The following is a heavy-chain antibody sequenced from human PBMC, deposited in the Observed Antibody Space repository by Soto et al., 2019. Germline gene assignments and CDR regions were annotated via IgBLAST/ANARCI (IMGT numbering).Heavy chain of an antibody. V-gene: IGHV4-59*01. D-gene: IGHD2-15*01. J-gene: IGHJ4*02. CDR2: IYYSGST. CDR3: ATSATGYCSGGSCYGYYFDY. CDR1: GGSISSYY. Sequence: QVQLQESGPGLVKPSETLSLTCTVSGGSISSYYWSWIRQPPGKGLEWIGYIYYSGSTNYSPSLKSRVTISLDTSKNQLSLKLSSVTAADTAVYFCATSATGYCSGGSCYGYYFDYWGQGTLVTVSS.